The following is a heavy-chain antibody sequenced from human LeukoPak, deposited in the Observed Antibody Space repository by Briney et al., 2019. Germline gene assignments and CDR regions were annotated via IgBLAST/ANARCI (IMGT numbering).Heavy chain of an antibody. CDR3: ARDWDSYGYSDY. D-gene: IGHD5-18*01. CDR1: GFTFSSYG. Sequence: PGRSLRLSCAASGFTFSSYGMHWVRQAPGKGLEWVAVISYDGSNKYYADSVKGRFTISRDNSKNTLYLQMNSLRSEDTAVYYCARDWDSYGYSDYWGQGTLVAVSS. CDR2: ISYDGSNK. V-gene: IGHV3-30*03. J-gene: IGHJ4*02.